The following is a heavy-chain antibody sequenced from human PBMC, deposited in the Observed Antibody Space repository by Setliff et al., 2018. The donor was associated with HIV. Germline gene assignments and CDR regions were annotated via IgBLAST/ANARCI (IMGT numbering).Heavy chain of an antibody. CDR2: IRSKAYGGTT. CDR3: TRDLTLWFGELYYYYGMDV. V-gene: IGHV3-49*04. Sequence: GGSLRLSCTASGFTFGDYAMSWVRQAPGKGLEWVGFIRSKAYGGTTEYAASVKGRFTISRDDSKSIAYLQMNSLKTEETAVYYCTRDLTLWFGELYYYYGMDVWGQGTTVTVSS. J-gene: IGHJ6*02. D-gene: IGHD3-10*01. CDR1: GFTFGDYA.